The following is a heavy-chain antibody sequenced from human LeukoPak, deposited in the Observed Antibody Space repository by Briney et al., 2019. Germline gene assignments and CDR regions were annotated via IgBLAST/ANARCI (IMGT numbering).Heavy chain of an antibody. V-gene: IGHV3-64*01. CDR2: ISNNGDST. Sequence: GGSLRLSCAASGFTISGYSMHWVRQAPGKGLEYVSGISNNGDSTYYANSVTGRFTICRDNSKNTLYLQMGSLKAEDMAVYYCARGKQLSHPNWFDPWGQGTLVTVSS. CDR1: GFTISGYS. CDR3: ARGKQLSHPNWFDP. J-gene: IGHJ5*02. D-gene: IGHD6-6*01.